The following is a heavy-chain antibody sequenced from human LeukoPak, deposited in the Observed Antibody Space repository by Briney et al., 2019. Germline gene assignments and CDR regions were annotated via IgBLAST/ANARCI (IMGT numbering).Heavy chain of an antibody. Sequence: GESLKISCKGSGYTFTSYWIGWVRQMPGKGLEWMGIIYPGDSDTRYGPSFQGQVTISADRSISTTYLQWSSLKASDTAMYYCARPLDAVAGTSSDYWGQGTLVTVSS. J-gene: IGHJ4*02. CDR3: ARPLDAVAGTSSDY. CDR2: IYPGDSDT. V-gene: IGHV5-51*01. D-gene: IGHD6-19*01. CDR1: GYTFTSYW.